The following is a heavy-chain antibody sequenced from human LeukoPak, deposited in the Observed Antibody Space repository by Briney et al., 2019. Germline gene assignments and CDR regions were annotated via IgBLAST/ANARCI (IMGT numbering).Heavy chain of an antibody. J-gene: IGHJ3*02. V-gene: IGHV3-66*01. CDR3: ARDISGPRYPDALDI. CDR2: IYSGGTT. CDR1: GFTVTTNY. Sequence: GGSLRLSCAASGFTVTTNYMTWVRPAPGKGLEWVSVIYSGGTTNYADSVKGRFTISRDHSKNTLYLQMNSLRAKDTAVYYCARDISGPRYPDALDIWGQGTMVTVSS. D-gene: IGHD3-10*01.